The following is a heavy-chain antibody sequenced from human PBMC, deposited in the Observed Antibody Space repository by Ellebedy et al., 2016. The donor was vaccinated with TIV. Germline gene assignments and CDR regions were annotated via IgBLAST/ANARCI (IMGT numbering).Heavy chain of an antibody. J-gene: IGHJ3*02. Sequence: GESLKISXAASGFTFSSYWMSWVRQAPGKGLVWVSRINSDGSSTSYADSVKGRFTISRDNSKNTLYLQMNSLRAEDTAVYYCARGPTHRGAFDIWGQGTMVTVSS. V-gene: IGHV3-74*01. CDR1: GFTFSSYW. CDR3: ARGPTHRGAFDI. CDR2: INSDGSST.